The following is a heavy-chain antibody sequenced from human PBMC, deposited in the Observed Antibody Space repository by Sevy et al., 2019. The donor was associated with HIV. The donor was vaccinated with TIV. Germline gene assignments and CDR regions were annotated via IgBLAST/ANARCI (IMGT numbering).Heavy chain of an antibody. CDR2: TYPGDSDT. J-gene: IGHJ4*02. CDR3: ARQYYGSGSYYNSFFDY. V-gene: IGHV5-51*01. Sequence: GESLKISCKASGYRFTSYWIGWVRQMPGKGLEWMGITYPGDSDTRYSPSFQGQVTISADKSISTAYLQWSSPKASDTAMYYCARQYYGSGSYYNSFFDYCGQGTLVTVSS. D-gene: IGHD3-10*01. CDR1: GYRFTSYW.